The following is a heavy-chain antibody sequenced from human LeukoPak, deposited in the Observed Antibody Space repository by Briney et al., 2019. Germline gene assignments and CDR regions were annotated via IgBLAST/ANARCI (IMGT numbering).Heavy chain of an antibody. CDR3: ARAHDSSGYYPPYYYYMDV. CDR2: ISSSSSYI. J-gene: IGHJ6*03. CDR1: GFTFSSYS. D-gene: IGHD3-22*01. V-gene: IGHV3-21*01. Sequence: PGGSLRLSCAASGFTFSSYSMNWVRQAPGKGLEWVSSISSSSSYIYYADSVKGRFTISRDNAKNSLHLQMNSLRAEDTAVYYCARAHDSSGYYPPYYYYMDVWGKGTTVTVSS.